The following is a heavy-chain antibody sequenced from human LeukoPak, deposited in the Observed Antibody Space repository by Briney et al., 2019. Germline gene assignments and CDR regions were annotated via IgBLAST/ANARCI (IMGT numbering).Heavy chain of an antibody. CDR3: ARGGNLGYCSSTSCRASDYYYYYYMDV. D-gene: IGHD2-2*01. CDR1: GFTFDDYA. Sequence: PGRSLRLSCAASGFTFDDYAMHWVRQAPGKGLEWVSGISWNSGGIGYADSVKGRFTISRDNAKNSLYLQMNSLRAEDTAVYYCARGGNLGYCSSTSCRASDYYYYYYMDVWGKGTTVTVSS. V-gene: IGHV3-9*01. CDR2: ISWNSGGI. J-gene: IGHJ6*03.